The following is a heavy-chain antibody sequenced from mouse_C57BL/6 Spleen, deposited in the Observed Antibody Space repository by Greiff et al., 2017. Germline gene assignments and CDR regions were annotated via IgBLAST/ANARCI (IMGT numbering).Heavy chain of an antibody. V-gene: IGHV1-64*01. CDR1: GYTFTSYW. CDR2: IHPNSGST. CDR3: AKHGSRYCWCFDV. J-gene: IGHJ1*03. D-gene: IGHD1-1*01. Sequence: VQLQQPGAELVKPGASVKLSCKASGYTFTSYWMHWVKQRPGQGLEWIGMIHPNSGSTNYNEKFKSKATLTADKTSSTAYMQLSSLTSGDSAVYYCAKHGSRYCWCFDVWGTGTTVTVSS.